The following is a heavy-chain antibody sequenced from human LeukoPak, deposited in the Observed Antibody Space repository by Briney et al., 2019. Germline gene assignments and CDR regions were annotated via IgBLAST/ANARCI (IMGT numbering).Heavy chain of an antibody. V-gene: IGHV3-30*18. J-gene: IGHJ6*02. D-gene: IGHD3-10*01. Sequence: PGGSLRLSCAASGFTFNSYGMHWVRQAPGKGLEWVAVISHDGSNKYYADSVKGRFTISRDNSKNTLYLQMNSLRAEDTAVYYCAKDLYYYGSGTYGMDVWGQGTTVTVSS. CDR2: ISHDGSNK. CDR1: GFTFNSYG. CDR3: AKDLYYYGSGTYGMDV.